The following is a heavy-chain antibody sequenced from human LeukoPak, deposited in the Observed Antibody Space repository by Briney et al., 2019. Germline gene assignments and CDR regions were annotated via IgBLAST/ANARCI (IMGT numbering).Heavy chain of an antibody. J-gene: IGHJ4*02. CDR2: MNPKSGNT. CDR3: ARGERYGGNGVY. D-gene: IGHD2-15*01. CDR1: GYTFTRYD. Sequence: ASVTVSCKASGYTFTRYDINWVRQAPGPGLEWMGWMNPKSGNTGCAQKFQGRVTMTRNTSISTAYMELSSLRSEDTAVYYCARGERYGGNGVYWGQGTLGTVSS. V-gene: IGHV1-8*01.